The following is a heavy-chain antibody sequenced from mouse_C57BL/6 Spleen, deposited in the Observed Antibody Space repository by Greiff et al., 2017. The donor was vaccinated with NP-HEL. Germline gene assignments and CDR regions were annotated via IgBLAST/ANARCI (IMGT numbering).Heavy chain of an antibody. Sequence: VQLKESGPELVKPGASVKMSCKASGYTFTDYNMHWVKQSHGKSLEWIGYINPNNGGTSYNQKFKGKATLTVNKSSSTAYMELRSLTSEDSAVYYCARDLLRGYFDVWGTGTTVTVSS. D-gene: IGHD1-1*01. CDR3: ARDLLRGYFDV. CDR2: INPNNGGT. J-gene: IGHJ1*03. V-gene: IGHV1-22*01. CDR1: GYTFTDYN.